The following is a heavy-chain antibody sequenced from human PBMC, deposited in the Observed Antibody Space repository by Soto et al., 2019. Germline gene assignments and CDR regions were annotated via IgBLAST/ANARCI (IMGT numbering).Heavy chain of an antibody. D-gene: IGHD3-10*01. CDR2: IYSGGYT. V-gene: IGHV3-53*01. Sequence: EVQLVESGGGLIQPGGSLRLSCAVSGFTVSNNYMSWVRQAPGKGLEGVSVIYSGGYTAYGDSVKGRFTISRDNSKNTIILQKKGLGARDPAVFSWGAQRGGGGYWGQGTLVTVSS. CDR1: GFTVSNNY. J-gene: IGHJ4*02. CDR3: GAQRGGGGY.